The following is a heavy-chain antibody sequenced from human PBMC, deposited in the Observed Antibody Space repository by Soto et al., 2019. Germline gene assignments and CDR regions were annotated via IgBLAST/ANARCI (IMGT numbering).Heavy chain of an antibody. CDR2: IIPIFGTA. D-gene: IGHD3-10*01. V-gene: IGHV1-69*01. CDR1: GGTFSSYA. J-gene: IGHJ5*02. CDR3: AREQYYYGSGSYYNPNWFDP. Sequence: QVQLVQSGAEVKKPGSSVKVSCKASGGTFSSYAISWVRQAPGQGLEWMGGIIPIFGTANYAQKFQGRVTITADESRSTAYMELSSMRSEDTAVYYCAREQYYYGSGSYYNPNWFDPWGQGTLVTVSS.